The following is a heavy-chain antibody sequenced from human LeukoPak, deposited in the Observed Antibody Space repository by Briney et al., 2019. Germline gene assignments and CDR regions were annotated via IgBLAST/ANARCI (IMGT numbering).Heavy chain of an antibody. V-gene: IGHV3-48*01. Sequence: QPGGSLRLSCAASGFTFSSYSMNWVRQAPGKGLEWVSYISSSSSTIYYADSVKGRFTIYRDNAKNSLYLQMNSLRAEDTAVYYCARAPYDSSGYYLPDAFDIWGQGTMVTVSS. CDR1: GFTFSSYS. CDR3: ARAPYDSSGYYLPDAFDI. J-gene: IGHJ3*02. CDR2: ISSSSSTI. D-gene: IGHD3-22*01.